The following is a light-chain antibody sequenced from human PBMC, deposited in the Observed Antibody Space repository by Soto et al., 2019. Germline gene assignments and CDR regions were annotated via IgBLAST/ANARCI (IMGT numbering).Light chain of an antibody. CDR2: DVS. CDR1: SSDVGGYNY. Sequence: QPALTQPASVSGSPGQSITISCTGTSSDVGGYNYVSWYQQHPGKAPKLMIYDVSNRPSGVSNRSSGSKSGNTASLTISGLQAEDEADYYCSSYTSSTLYVFGTGTKATVL. V-gene: IGLV2-14*01. CDR3: SSYTSSTLYV. J-gene: IGLJ1*01.